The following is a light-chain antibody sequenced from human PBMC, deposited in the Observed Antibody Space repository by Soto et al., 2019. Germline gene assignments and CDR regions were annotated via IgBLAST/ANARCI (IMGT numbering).Light chain of an antibody. J-gene: IGKJ2*01. CDR2: RTS. V-gene: IGKV3-20*01. CDR1: QSVSSSY. Sequence: EIVLTQSPGTLSLSPGDRATLSCRASQSVSSSYLAWYQQKPGRAPRLLIYRTSSRASGIPDRFSGSGSGTDFTLTISRLEPEDFAVYYCQQYGSSPPYTFGQGTKLEIK. CDR3: QQYGSSPPYT.